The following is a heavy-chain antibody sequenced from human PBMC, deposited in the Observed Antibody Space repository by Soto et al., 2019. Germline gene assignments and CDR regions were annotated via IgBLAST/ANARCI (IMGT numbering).Heavy chain of an antibody. J-gene: IGHJ4*02. V-gene: IGHV4-59*01. D-gene: IGHD1-1*01. Sequence: PSETLSLTCTVSGGSISSYYWSWIRQPPGKGLEWIGYNYYSGSTNYNPSLKSRVTITVDTSKNQFSLKMSSVTAADTAVYYCARLATRYYFDYWGQGTLVTVS. CDR1: GGSISSYY. CDR3: ARLATRYYFDY. CDR2: NYYSGST.